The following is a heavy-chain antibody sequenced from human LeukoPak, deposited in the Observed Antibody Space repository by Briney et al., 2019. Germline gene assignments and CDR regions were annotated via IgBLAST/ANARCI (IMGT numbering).Heavy chain of an antibody. CDR1: GGSISSYY. V-gene: IGHV4-59*08. CDR2: IYYSGST. Sequence: SETLSLTCTVSGGSISSYYWSWIRQPPGKGLEWIGYIYYSGSTNYNPSLKSRVTISADTSKTQFSLKLSSVTAADTALYFCTRHADGRPAATLGFDYWGQGTLVTVSS. CDR3: TRHADGRPAATLGFDY. J-gene: IGHJ4*02. D-gene: IGHD5-24*01.